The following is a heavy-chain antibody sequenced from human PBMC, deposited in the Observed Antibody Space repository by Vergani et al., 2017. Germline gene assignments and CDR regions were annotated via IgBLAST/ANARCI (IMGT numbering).Heavy chain of an antibody. V-gene: IGHV3-49*03. J-gene: IGHJ3*01. Sequence: EVQLVESGGDLVQPGRSLRLSCTASGFTFGYYAMDWFRQAPGQGLEWVGGFRSKAYGQATIYAAFVKGRFTISRDDSKSYLYLQMNSVQTEDTALYYCVRVKGSNWNDHLYDVWGQGTLVTVS. CDR1: GFTFGYYA. D-gene: IGHD1-1*01. CDR2: FRSKAYGQAT. CDR3: VRVKGSNWNDHLYDV.